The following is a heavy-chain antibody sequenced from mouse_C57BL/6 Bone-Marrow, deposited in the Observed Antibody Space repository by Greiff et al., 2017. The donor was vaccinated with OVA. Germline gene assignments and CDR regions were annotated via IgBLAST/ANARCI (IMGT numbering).Heavy chain of an antibody. CDR2: IDPETGGT. CDR1: GYTFTDYE. CDR3: PVRLLRPTQTPFAY. J-gene: IGHJ3*01. V-gene: IGHV1-15*01. Sequence: QVQLQQSGAELVRPGASVTLSCKASGYTFTDYEMHWVKQTPVHGLEWIGAIDPETGGTAYNQKFKGKAILTADKSSSTAYMELRSLTSEDSAVYYCPVRLLRPTQTPFAYWGQGTLVTVSA. D-gene: IGHD1-2*01.